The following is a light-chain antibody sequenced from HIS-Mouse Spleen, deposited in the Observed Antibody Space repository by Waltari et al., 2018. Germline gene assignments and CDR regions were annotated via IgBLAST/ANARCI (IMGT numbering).Light chain of an antibody. CDR2: EGS. Sequence: QSALTQPASVSGSPGQSITISCTGTSSDVGSYNLVSWYQQHPGKAPKLMIYEGSKPPSGVSNRFSCSNSGNTASLTISGLQAEDEADYYCCSYAGSSTYVFGTGTKVTVL. CDR1: SSDVGSYNL. J-gene: IGLJ1*01. V-gene: IGLV2-23*01. CDR3: CSYAGSSTYV.